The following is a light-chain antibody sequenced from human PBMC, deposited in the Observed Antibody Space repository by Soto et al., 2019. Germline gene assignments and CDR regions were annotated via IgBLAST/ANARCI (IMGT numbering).Light chain of an antibody. J-gene: IGKJ1*01. V-gene: IGKV3-11*01. CDR3: QHRSKWPPKT. CDR2: DAS. Sequence: EIVLTQSPATLSLSPGERATLSCRASQSVSTYVAWYQQKPGQAPRLLIFDASNRATGIPARFSGSGSGTDFTLSISSLEPEDCAVYYCQHRSKWPPKTFGQGTKVEIK. CDR1: QSVSTY.